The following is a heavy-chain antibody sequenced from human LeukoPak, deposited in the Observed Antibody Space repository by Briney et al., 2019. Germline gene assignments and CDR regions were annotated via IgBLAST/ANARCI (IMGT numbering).Heavy chain of an antibody. J-gene: IGHJ4*02. CDR3: ARHANGYDNSYFDY. Sequence: GESLKISCKGSGYRFTSYWIGWVRQMPGKGLEWMGNIYPGDSDTRYSPSFQGQVTISADKSISTAYLQWSSLKAPDTAMYYCARHANGYDNSYFDYWGQGTLVTVSS. D-gene: IGHD5-12*01. CDR2: IYPGDSDT. V-gene: IGHV5-51*01. CDR1: GYRFTSYW.